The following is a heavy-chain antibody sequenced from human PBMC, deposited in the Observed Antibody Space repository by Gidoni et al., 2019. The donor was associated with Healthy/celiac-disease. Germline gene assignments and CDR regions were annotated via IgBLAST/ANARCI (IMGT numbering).Heavy chain of an antibody. CDR3: ASGDDYYGMDV. J-gene: IGHJ6*02. Sequence: EVQLVETGGGLIQPGGCLRLSCAASGFTVRSNYMSWVRQAPGKGLEWVSVIYRRGSTYYSDSVKGRFTISRDNSKNTLYLQMNSLRAEDTAVYYCASGDDYYGMDVWGQGTTVTVSS. CDR2: IYRRGST. V-gene: IGHV3-53*02. CDR1: GFTVRSNY. D-gene: IGHD3-10*01.